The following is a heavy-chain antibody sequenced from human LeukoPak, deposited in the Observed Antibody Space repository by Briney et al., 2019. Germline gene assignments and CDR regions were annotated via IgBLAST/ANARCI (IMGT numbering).Heavy chain of an antibody. J-gene: IGHJ5*02. CDR3: AREDSGSS. D-gene: IGHD1-26*01. CDR1: RFTFDEYA. CDR2: INGNSGSI. V-gene: IGHV3-9*01. Sequence: PGGSLRLSCVVSRFTFDEYAIHWVRQAPGKGLEWVSGINGNSGSIGYADSVKGRFTISRDNAKNSLYLQMNSLRAEDTAVYYCAREDSGSSWGQGTLVTVSS.